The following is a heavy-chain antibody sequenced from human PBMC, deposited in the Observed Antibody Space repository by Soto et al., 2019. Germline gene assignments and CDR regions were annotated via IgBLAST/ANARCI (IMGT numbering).Heavy chain of an antibody. D-gene: IGHD2-21*01. CDR3: ARERTGDLDY. V-gene: IGHV4-38-2*02. Sequence: PSETLSPTCAVAGYSISSGYYWGWIRQPPGKGLEWSGRIYHSGSTYYNPSLKSRVTISLDPSQNQFSLKLSSVTAPDTVVYYCARERTGDLDYWGQGTLVTVSS. CDR1: GYSISSGYY. CDR2: IYHSGST. J-gene: IGHJ4*02.